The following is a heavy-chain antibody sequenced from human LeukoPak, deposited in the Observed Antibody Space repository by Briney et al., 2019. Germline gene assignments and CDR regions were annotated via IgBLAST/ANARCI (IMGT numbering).Heavy chain of an antibody. CDR2: IYYSGST. J-gene: IGHJ5*02. V-gene: IGHV4-59*01. CDR1: GGSISNYY. CDR3: ARMIRPYDILTGYYGANWFDP. Sequence: PSETLSLTCTVSGGSISNYYWSWIRQPPGKGLEWIGYIYYSGSTNYNPSLKSRVTISVDTSKNQFSLKLSSVTAADTAVYYCARMIRPYDILTGYYGANWFDPWGQGTLVTVSS. D-gene: IGHD3-9*01.